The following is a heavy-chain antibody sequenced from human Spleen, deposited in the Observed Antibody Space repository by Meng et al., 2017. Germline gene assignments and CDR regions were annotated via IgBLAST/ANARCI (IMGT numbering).Heavy chain of an antibody. J-gene: IGHJ6*02. V-gene: IGHV3-30*01. Sequence: GESLKISCEGSGFTFSSYGMHWVRQAPGKGLEWVAVISYDGSNKNYADSVKGRFTISRDNSKNTLYLQMNSVRVEDTAVYYCARELGWEFYFYFYGMDVWGQGTTVTVSS. CDR3: ARELGWEFYFYFYGMDV. D-gene: IGHD6-19*01. CDR2: ISYDGSNK. CDR1: GFTFSSYG.